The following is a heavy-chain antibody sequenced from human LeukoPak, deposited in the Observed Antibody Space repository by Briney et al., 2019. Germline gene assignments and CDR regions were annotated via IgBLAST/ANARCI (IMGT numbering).Heavy chain of an antibody. Sequence: PSETLSFTCAVYGGSFSDYYWSWIRQPPGKGLEWIGEINHSGSTNYNPSLKSRVTISIDTSKKQFSLKLSSVTAADTAVYYCARLRWLHQTYYFDYWGQGTLVTVSS. CDR2: INHSGST. D-gene: IGHD5-24*01. J-gene: IGHJ4*02. V-gene: IGHV4-34*01. CDR1: GGSFSDYY. CDR3: ARLRWLHQTYYFDY.